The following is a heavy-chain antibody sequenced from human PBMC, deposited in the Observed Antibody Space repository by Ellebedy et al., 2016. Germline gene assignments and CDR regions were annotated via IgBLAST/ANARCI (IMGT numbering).Heavy chain of an antibody. CDR1: GFTFDDYA. Sequence: GGSLRLSXAASGFTFDDYAMHWVRQAPGKGLEWVSGISWNSGSIGYADSVKGRFTISRDNAKNSLYLQMNSLRAEDTALYYCAKDHDYGDYLDYWGQGTLVTVSS. V-gene: IGHV3-9*01. CDR3: AKDHDYGDYLDY. CDR2: ISWNSGSI. D-gene: IGHD4-17*01. J-gene: IGHJ4*02.